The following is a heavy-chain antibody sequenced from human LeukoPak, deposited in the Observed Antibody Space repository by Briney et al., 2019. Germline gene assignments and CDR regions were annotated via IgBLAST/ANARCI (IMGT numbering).Heavy chain of an antibody. CDR3: AKILDGYNHLYFDY. D-gene: IGHD5-12*01. J-gene: IGHJ4*02. V-gene: IGHV3-23*01. CDR2: ISGSGGST. Sequence: AGGSLRLSCAASGFTFSSYAMSWVRQAPGKGLEWVSAISGSGGSTYYADSVKGRFTISRDNSKNTLYLQMNSLRAEDTAVYYCAKILDGYNHLYFDYWGQGTLVTVSS. CDR1: GFTFSSYA.